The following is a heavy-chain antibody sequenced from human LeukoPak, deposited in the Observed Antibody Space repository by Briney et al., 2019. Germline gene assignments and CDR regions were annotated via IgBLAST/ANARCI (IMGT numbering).Heavy chain of an antibody. V-gene: IGHV1-46*01. CDR1: GYIFTSYN. CDR3: ARFAVHRRLTVAGQFGLDY. D-gene: IGHD6-19*01. CDR2: INSSGGST. J-gene: IGHJ4*02. Sequence: GASVEVSCKASGYIFTSYNMYWVRQAPGQGLEWMGIINSSGGSTNYAQKFQGRVTMTRDTSTSTVYMELSSLRSEDTAVYYCARFAVHRRLTVAGQFGLDYWGQGTLVTVSS.